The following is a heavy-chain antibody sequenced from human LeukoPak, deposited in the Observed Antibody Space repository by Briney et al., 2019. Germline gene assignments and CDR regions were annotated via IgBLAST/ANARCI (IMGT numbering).Heavy chain of an antibody. CDR1: GYTFSTYP. Sequence: GGSLRLLCAASGYTFSTYPMSWVRQASGKGLEWVSAISGSGGSTYYSDSVKGRFTISRDNSKNTLYLQMNSLRAEDTAVYYCAKEGPMVRDFDYWGQGTLVTVSS. V-gene: IGHV3-23*01. J-gene: IGHJ4*02. D-gene: IGHD3-10*01. CDR3: AKEGPMVRDFDY. CDR2: ISGSGGST.